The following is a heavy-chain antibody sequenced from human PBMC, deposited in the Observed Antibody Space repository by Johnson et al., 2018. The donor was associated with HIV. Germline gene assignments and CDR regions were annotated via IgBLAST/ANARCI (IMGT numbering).Heavy chain of an antibody. CDR3: AKGGITIAPDAFDI. CDR1: GFTFSTYG. CDR2: IRYDGSNK. Sequence: QMQLVESGGGVVQPGGSLRRSCAASGFTFSTYGMHWVRQSPGKGLAGMTLIRYDGSNKYYADSVKGRCTISRDNSKNTLYLQMNSLRAEDTAVYYCAKGGITIAPDAFDIWGQGTMVTVSS. J-gene: IGHJ3*02. V-gene: IGHV3-30*02. D-gene: IGHD3-10*01.